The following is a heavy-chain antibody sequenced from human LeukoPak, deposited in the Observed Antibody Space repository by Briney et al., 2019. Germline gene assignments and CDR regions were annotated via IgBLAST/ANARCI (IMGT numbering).Heavy chain of an antibody. D-gene: IGHD6-13*01. J-gene: IGHJ4*02. CDR2: ISGSGGST. Sequence: GGSLRLSCAASGFTFTSSAMNWVRQAPGKGLEWVSAISGSGGSTSYADSVKGRFTISRDNSKNTLYLQMNSLRAEDTAVYYCAKDAYSSSWNYFDYWGQGALVTVSS. CDR3: AKDAYSSSWNYFDY. CDR1: GFTFTSSA. V-gene: IGHV3-23*01.